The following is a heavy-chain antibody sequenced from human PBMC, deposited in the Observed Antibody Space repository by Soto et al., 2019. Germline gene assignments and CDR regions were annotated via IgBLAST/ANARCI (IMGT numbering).Heavy chain of an antibody. CDR1: GFTFSSYA. CDR3: LPRNIVVVRQDFDY. D-gene: IGHD2-2*01. V-gene: IGHV3-30-3*01. CDR2: ISYDGSNK. Sequence: GGSLRLSCAASGFTFSSYAMHWVRQAPGKGLEWVAVISYDGSNKYYADSVKGRFTISRDNSKNTLYLQMNSLRAEDTAVYYCLPRNIVVVRQDFDYWGQGTLVTVSS. J-gene: IGHJ4*02.